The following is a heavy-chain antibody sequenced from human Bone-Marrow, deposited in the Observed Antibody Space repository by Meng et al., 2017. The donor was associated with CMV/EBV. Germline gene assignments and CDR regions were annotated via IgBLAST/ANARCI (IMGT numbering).Heavy chain of an antibody. CDR1: GFNFRVYG. D-gene: IGHD2-15*01. J-gene: IGHJ6*02. V-gene: IGHV3-30*02. CDR3: ARTRLGYCSGGSCYGSSRYYGMDV. Sequence: GESLKISCATSGFNFRVYGMHWVRQLPGKGLEWVAFIRYDEKTKYYVDSVKGRFTISRDNSKNTLYLQMNSLRAEDTAVYYCARTRLGYCSGGSCYGSSRYYGMDVWGQGTTVTVSS. CDR2: IRYDEKTK.